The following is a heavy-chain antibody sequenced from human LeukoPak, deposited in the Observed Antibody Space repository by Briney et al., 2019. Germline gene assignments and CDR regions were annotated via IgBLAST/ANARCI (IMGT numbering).Heavy chain of an antibody. V-gene: IGHV3-30-3*01. Sequence: GGSLRLSCAASGFTFSSYAMQWVRQAPGKGLEWVAVISYDGSNKYYADSVKGRFTISRDNSKNTLYLQMNSLRAEDTAVYYCARAPVVVPAAFPPVSFDYWGQGTLVTVSS. CDR1: GFTFSSYA. CDR2: ISYDGSNK. D-gene: IGHD2-2*01. CDR3: ARAPVVVPAAFPPVSFDY. J-gene: IGHJ4*02.